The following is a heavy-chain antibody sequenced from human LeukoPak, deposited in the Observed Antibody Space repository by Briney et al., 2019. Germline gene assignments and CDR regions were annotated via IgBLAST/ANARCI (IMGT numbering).Heavy chain of an antibody. CDR2: IYYSGST. CDR3: ATTGYSSGWYWFDP. J-gene: IGHJ5*02. Sequence: SETLSLTCTVSGGSISSYYWSWIRQPPGKGLEWIGYIYYSGSTNCNPSLKSRVTISVDTSKNQFSLKLSAVTAADTAVYYCATTGYSSGWYWFDPWGQGTLVTVSS. V-gene: IGHV4-59*01. CDR1: GGSISSYY. D-gene: IGHD6-19*01.